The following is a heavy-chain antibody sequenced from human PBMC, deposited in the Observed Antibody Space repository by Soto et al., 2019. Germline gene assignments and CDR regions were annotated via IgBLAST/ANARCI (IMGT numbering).Heavy chain of an antibody. J-gene: IGHJ6*02. V-gene: IGHV4-4*02. CDR2: VYHSGST. D-gene: IGHD3-10*01. CDR3: AILGWLNMDV. CDR1: GVSISNDNW. Sequence: QVHLQESGPGLVKPSGTLSLTCAVSGVSISNDNWWSWVRQPPGKGLEWVGEVYHSGSTNYNPSLKNRLTISVDKSKNQLSLMLRSVTAADTAVYYCAILGWLNMDVWDQGTTVTVSS.